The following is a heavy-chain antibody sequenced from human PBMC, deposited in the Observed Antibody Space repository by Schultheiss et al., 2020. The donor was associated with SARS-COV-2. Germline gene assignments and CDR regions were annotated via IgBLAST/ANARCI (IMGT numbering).Heavy chain of an antibody. V-gene: IGHV3-21*01. CDR3: ARDRGYPSPTDAFDI. CDR1: GFPFSSYG. D-gene: IGHD3-22*01. CDR2: ISSSSSYI. J-gene: IGHJ3*02. Sequence: GGSLRLSCAASGFPFSSYGMHWVRQATGKGLEWVSSISSSSSYIYYADSVKGRFTISRDNAKNSLYLQMNSLRAEDTAVYYCARDRGYPSPTDAFDIWGQGTMVTVSS.